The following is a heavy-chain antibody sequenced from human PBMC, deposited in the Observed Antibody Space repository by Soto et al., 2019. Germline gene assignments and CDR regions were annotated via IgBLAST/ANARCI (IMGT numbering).Heavy chain of an antibody. CDR2: IYYSGST. CDR3: AREVATWVSDRRYFDY. Sequence: QVQLQESGPGLVKPSQTLSLTCTVSGGSISSGDYYWSWIRQPPGKGLEWIGYIYYSGSTYYNPSLKSRVTISVDTSKNQFSLKLSSVTAADTAVYYCAREVATWVSDRRYFDYWGQGTLVTVSS. CDR1: GGSISSGDYY. D-gene: IGHD5-12*01. J-gene: IGHJ4*02. V-gene: IGHV4-30-4*01.